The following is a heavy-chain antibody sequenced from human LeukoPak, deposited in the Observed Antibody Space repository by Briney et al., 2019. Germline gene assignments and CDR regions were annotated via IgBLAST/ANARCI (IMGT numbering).Heavy chain of an antibody. CDR3: ARHEGWLQSDYYYGMDV. CDR1: GGSISSYY. Sequence: SVTLSLTCTVSGGSISSYYWNWIRQPPGKGLEWIGYIYYSGSTNYNPSLRSRVTISVDTSKNQFSLKLSSVTAADTAVYYCARHEGWLQSDYYYGMDVWGQGTTVTVSS. D-gene: IGHD5-24*01. J-gene: IGHJ6*02. V-gene: IGHV4-59*01. CDR2: IYYSGST.